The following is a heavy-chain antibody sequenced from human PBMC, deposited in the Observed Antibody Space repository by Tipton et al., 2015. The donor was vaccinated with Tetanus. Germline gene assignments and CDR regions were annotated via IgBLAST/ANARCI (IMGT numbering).Heavy chain of an antibody. D-gene: IGHD4-11*01. CDR1: GGSIRSSNW. CDR3: ARNVYTVTNDAFDI. Sequence: TLSLTCAVSGGSIRSSNWWSWVRQPPGKGLEWIAFIHHSGLAFSKPSLKSRVSISIDTSQNQFSLRLTSVTAADTAVYFCARNVYTVTNDAFDIWGHGTLVNVSS. CDR2: IHHSGLA. J-gene: IGHJ3*02. V-gene: IGHV4-4*01.